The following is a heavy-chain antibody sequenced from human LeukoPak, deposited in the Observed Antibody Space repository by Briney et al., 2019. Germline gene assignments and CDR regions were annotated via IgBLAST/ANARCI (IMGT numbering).Heavy chain of an antibody. CDR2: IYHSGST. V-gene: IGHV4-39*01. J-gene: IGHJ4*02. Sequence: SETLSLTCTVSGGSISSSFYYWGWIRQPPGKGLEWIGSIYHSGSTYYNPSLKSRVTISVDTSRNQFSLNLSSVTAADTAVYYCARLSGYSSGHYYSDYWGQGTLVTVSS. CDR1: GGSISSSFYY. D-gene: IGHD3-22*01. CDR3: ARLSGYSSGHYYSDY.